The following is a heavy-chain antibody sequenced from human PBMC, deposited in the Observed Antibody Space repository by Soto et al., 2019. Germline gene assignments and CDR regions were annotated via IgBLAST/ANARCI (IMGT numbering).Heavy chain of an antibody. CDR1: GFSFSSYA. V-gene: IGHV3-23*01. CDR3: AIAPNQFDSSGYYYY. D-gene: IGHD3-22*01. Sequence: QPGGYLRLSCAASGFSFSSYAMTWVRQAPGKGLEWVSGISGRGDSTFYTNSVKGRFTISRDNSKNTLFLQMNSLRAEDTAVYYCAIAPNQFDSSGYYYYWGQGTLVTVSS. J-gene: IGHJ4*02. CDR2: ISGRGDST.